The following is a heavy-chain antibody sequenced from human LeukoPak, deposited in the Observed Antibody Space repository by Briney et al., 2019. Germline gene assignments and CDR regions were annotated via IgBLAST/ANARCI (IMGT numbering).Heavy chain of an antibody. CDR1: GGSTRSYY. J-gene: IGHJ6*02. V-gene: IGHV4-59*01. D-gene: IGHD5-12*01. CDR3: ARDTGYSEYGGYGMDV. Sequence: PSETLSLTCTVSGGSTRSYYWSWIRQPPGKGLEWIGYCHYSGSTNYNPSLMSRVTISVDTSKNQFSLKLSSVTAADTAVYYCARDTGYSEYGGYGMDVWGLGTTVTVSS. CDR2: CHYSGST.